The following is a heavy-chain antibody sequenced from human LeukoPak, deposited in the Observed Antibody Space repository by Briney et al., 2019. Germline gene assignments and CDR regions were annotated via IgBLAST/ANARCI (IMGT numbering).Heavy chain of an antibody. CDR1: GFTFDDYA. CDR2: ISWNSGSI. D-gene: IGHD3-22*01. Sequence: GGSLRLSCAASGFTFDDYAMPWVRQAPGKGLEWVSGISWNSGSIGYADSVKGRFTISRDNAKNSLYLQMNSLRAEDTALYYCAKGGGEYYDSSGDFDYWGQGTLVTVSS. V-gene: IGHV3-9*01. CDR3: AKGGGEYYDSSGDFDY. J-gene: IGHJ4*02.